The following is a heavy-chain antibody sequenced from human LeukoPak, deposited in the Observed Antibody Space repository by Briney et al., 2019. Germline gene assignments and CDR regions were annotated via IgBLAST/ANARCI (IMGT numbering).Heavy chain of an antibody. D-gene: IGHD2-2*01. Sequence: LSLTCPVSGGSISSGGYYWTWIRQHPGKGLEWIGYIYYSGSTYYNPSLKSRVTISVDTSKNQFSLKLSSVTAADTAVYYCARDQQYCSSTSCYDWFDPWGQGTLVTVSS. CDR2: IYYSGST. CDR1: GGSISSGGYY. V-gene: IGHV4-31*03. J-gene: IGHJ5*02. CDR3: ARDQQYCSSTSCYDWFDP.